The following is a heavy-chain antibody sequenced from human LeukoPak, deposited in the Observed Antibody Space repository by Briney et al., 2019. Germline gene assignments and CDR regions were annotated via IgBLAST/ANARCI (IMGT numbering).Heavy chain of an antibody. Sequence: SQALSLTCTVSGGSISSGDYYWSWIREPPGKGQEWIGYIYYSGSTYYNPSLKSRLTISVDTSKNQFSLKLSSVTAADTAVYYCARTGRRYCSGGSCPPGAFDIWGQGTMVTVSS. J-gene: IGHJ3*02. CDR1: GGSISSGDYY. CDR3: ARTGRRYCSGGSCPPGAFDI. V-gene: IGHV4-30-4*01. CDR2: IYYSGST. D-gene: IGHD2-15*01.